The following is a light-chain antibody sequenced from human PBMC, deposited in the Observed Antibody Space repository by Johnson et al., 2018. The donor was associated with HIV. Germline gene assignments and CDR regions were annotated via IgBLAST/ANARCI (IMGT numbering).Light chain of an antibody. CDR2: EDN. CDR1: SSNIGNNY. J-gene: IGLJ1*01. Sequence: HSVLTQPPSVSAAPGQKVTISCSGSSSNIGNNYVSWYRQLPGTAPKVLIYEDNKRPSGIPDRFSGSTSGPSATLRITGLQTGDEADYYCGTWDSSLSAVYVFGTGTKVTVL. V-gene: IGLV1-51*02. CDR3: GTWDSSLSAVYV.